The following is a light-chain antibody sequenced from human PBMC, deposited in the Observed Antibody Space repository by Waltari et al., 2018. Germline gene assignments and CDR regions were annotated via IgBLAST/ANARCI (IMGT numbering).Light chain of an antibody. CDR1: DSDIGAYNY. CDR2: DVS. V-gene: IGLV2-14*03. J-gene: IGLJ2*01. CDR3: SSYTRRNPVI. Sequence: QSALAQPASVSGSPGQSITISCTGTDSDIGAYNYVSWYQQHPGIAPKLLLYDVSDRPSGVSDRFSGSKSGKTASLTISGLQPEDAADYYCSSYTRRNPVIFGGGTKLTVV.